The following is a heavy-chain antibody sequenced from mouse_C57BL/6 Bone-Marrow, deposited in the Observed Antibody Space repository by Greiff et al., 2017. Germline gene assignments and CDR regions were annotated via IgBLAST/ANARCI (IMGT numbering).Heavy chain of an antibody. CDR3: TRWLLSHWYFDV. D-gene: IGHD2-3*01. Sequence: QVHVKQSGAELVRPGASVTLSCKASGYTFTDYEMHWVKQTPVHGLEWIGAIDPETGGTAYNQKFKGKAILTADKSSSTAYMELRSLTSEDSAVYYGTRWLLSHWYFDVWGTGTTVTVSS. CDR1: GYTFTDYE. J-gene: IGHJ1*03. V-gene: IGHV1-15*01. CDR2: IDPETGGT.